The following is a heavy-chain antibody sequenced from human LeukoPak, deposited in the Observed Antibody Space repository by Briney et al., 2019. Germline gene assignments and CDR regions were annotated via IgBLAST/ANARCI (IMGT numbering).Heavy chain of an antibody. Sequence: GGSLRLSCAASGFTFSSYGMSWVRQAPGKGLEWVSAISGSGGSTYYADSVKGRFTISRDNSKNTLYLQMNSLRAEDTAVYYCAKVFEYCSGGSCYPLSLLFDHWGQGTLVTVSS. CDR3: AKVFEYCSGGSCYPLSLLFDH. D-gene: IGHD2-15*01. V-gene: IGHV3-23*01. CDR1: GFTFSSYG. CDR2: ISGSGGST. J-gene: IGHJ4*02.